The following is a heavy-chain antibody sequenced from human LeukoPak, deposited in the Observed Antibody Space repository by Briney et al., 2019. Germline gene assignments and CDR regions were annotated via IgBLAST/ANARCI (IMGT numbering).Heavy chain of an antibody. D-gene: IGHD1-26*01. CDR1: GGSISSSSYY. CDR2: IYYSGST. CDR3: ARVSRSGSYFGAFEI. Sequence: SETLSLTCTVSGGSISSSSYYWGWIRQPPGKGLEWIGSIYYSGSTYYNPSLTSRVTISVDTSKNQFSLKLSSVTAADTAVYYCARVSRSGSYFGAFEIWGQGTMVTVSS. V-gene: IGHV4-39*07. J-gene: IGHJ3*02.